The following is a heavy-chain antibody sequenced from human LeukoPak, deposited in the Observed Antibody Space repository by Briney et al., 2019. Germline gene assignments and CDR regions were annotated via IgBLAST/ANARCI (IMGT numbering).Heavy chain of an antibody. Sequence: PGGSLRLSCAASGFTLSTNYMSWVRQAPGKGLEWVSILYIAGTTYYADPVKGRFTISRDNSKNTLFLQMNSLQTEDTAMYYCARAGFSSSWYYFDSWGQGTLVTVSS. V-gene: IGHV3-53*01. J-gene: IGHJ4*02. CDR2: LYIAGTT. CDR3: ARAGFSSSWYYFDS. CDR1: GFTLSTNY. D-gene: IGHD6-13*01.